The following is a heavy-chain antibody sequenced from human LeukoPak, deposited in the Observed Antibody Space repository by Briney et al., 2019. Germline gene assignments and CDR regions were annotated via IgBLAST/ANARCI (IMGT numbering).Heavy chain of an antibody. CDR1: GFTFSSYG. D-gene: IGHD3-10*01. V-gene: IGHV3-33*01. CDR3: ARGYSYGSGSYYCDY. Sequence: PGRSLRLSCAASGFTFSSYGMHWVRQAPGKGLERVAVIWYDGSNKYYADSVKGRFTISRDNSKNTLYLQMNSLRAEDTAVYYCARGYSYGSGSYYCDYWGQGTLVTVSS. CDR2: IWYDGSNK. J-gene: IGHJ4*02.